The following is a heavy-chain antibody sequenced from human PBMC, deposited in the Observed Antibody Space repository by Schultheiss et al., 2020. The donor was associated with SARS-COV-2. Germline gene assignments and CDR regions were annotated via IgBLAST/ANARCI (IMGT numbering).Heavy chain of an antibody. CDR2: ISGSGGST. CDR1: GFSVSSNY. Sequence: GGSLRLSCAASGFSVSSNYMSWVRQAPGKGLEWVSAISGSGGSTYYADSVKGRFTISRDNSKNTLYLQMNSLRAEDTAVYYCAKEHSGTYYALLGYWGQGTLVTVSS. V-gene: IGHV3-23*01. CDR3: AKEHSGTYYALLGY. D-gene: IGHD1-26*01. J-gene: IGHJ4*02.